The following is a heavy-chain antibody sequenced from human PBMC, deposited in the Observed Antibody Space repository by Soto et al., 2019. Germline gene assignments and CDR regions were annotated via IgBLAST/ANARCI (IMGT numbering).Heavy chain of an antibody. D-gene: IGHD2-2*01. Sequence: SVKVSCKASGGTFSSYAISWVRQAPGQGLDWMGGIIPIFGTANYAQKFQGRVTITADESTSTAYMELSSLRSEDTAVYYCARDNIVVVPAAMAPGNYYYYGMDVWGQGTTVTVSS. J-gene: IGHJ6*02. CDR2: IIPIFGTA. V-gene: IGHV1-69*13. CDR1: GGTFSSYA. CDR3: ARDNIVVVPAAMAPGNYYYYGMDV.